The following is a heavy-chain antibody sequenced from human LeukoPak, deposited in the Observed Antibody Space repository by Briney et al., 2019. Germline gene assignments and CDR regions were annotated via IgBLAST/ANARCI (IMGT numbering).Heavy chain of an antibody. CDR3: ARIRPGQAAGGTR. Sequence: GGSLRLSCAASGVTVGNNYMSWVRQAPGKGLEWVSVIYSGGSTNYTDSVKGRFTISTDKSKNTPYLKLNSLTAEDTTVYYCARIRPGQAAGGTRWGQGTMVTVSS. CDR1: GVTVGNNY. J-gene: IGHJ4*02. CDR2: IYSGGST. V-gene: IGHV3-53*05. D-gene: IGHD6-13*01.